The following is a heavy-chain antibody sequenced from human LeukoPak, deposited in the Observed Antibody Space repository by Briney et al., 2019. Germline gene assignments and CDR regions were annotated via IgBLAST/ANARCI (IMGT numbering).Heavy chain of an antibody. D-gene: IGHD2-2*01. CDR3: ARTTEGYCSSASCFGFSYSYYMDV. CDR2: IYYSWST. J-gene: IGHJ6*03. CDR1: GGSISSYY. Sequence: SETLSLTCTVSGGSISSYYWSWIRQPPGKGLEWIGYIYYSWSTNYNPSLKSRVTISVDTPKNQFSLKLSSVIAADTAVYYCARTTEGYCSSASCFGFSYSYYMDVWGKGTTVTISS. V-gene: IGHV4-59*01.